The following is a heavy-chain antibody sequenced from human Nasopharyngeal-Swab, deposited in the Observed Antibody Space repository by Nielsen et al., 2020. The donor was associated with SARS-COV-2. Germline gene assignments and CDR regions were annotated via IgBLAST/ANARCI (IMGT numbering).Heavy chain of an antibody. D-gene: IGHD3-22*01. CDR3: ARARHYYDSSGQGYYFDY. V-gene: IGHV4-34*01. J-gene: IGHJ4*02. CDR2: INHSGST. CDR1: GGSFSGYY. Sequence: SETLSLTFAVYGGSFSGYYWSWIRQPPGKGLEWIGEINHSGSTNSNPSLKSRVTISVDTSKNQFSLKLSSVTAADTAVYYCARARHYYDSSGQGYYFDYWGQGTLVTVSS.